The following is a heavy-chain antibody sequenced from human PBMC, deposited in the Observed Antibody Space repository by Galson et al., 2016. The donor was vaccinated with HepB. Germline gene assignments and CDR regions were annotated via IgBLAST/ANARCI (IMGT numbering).Heavy chain of an antibody. V-gene: IGHV1-2*04. CDR1: GGTFSNYA. D-gene: IGHD4-17*01. J-gene: IGHJ4*02. CDR3: ALDYGDYERDFDY. CDR2: INPNSGVT. Sequence: SVKVSCKASGGTFSNYAFSWVRQAPGQGLEWLGWINPNSGVTNVARKFQGWVTMTRDTSISTAYMELSRLASDDTAVYYCALDYGDYERDFDYWGQGALVTVSS.